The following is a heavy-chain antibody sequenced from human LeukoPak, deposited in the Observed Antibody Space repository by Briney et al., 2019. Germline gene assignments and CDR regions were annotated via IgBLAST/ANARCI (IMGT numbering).Heavy chain of an antibody. Sequence: TGGSLRLSCAASGFIISGYAMSWVRQAPGKGLEWVSSTSYSGDGTKYADSVKGRCTISREDSKNTLYLQMNSLRAEDTAVYYCAKGDTPDNSYNYFAPWGQGTLVTVSS. J-gene: IGHJ5*02. CDR1: GFIISGYA. CDR3: AKGDTPDNSYNYFAP. D-gene: IGHD1-1*01. CDR2: TSYSGDGT. V-gene: IGHV3-23*01.